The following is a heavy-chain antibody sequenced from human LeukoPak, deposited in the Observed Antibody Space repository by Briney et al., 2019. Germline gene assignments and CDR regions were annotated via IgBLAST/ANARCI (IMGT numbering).Heavy chain of an antibody. Sequence: PSETLSLTCTVSGGSISSYYWSWIRQPPGKGLEWIGYIYYSGSTNYNPSLKSRVTISVDTSKNQFSLKLSSVTAADTAVYYCARGGRRYYDSSGYYRWYFDLWGRGTLVTVSS. CDR2: IYYSGST. J-gene: IGHJ2*01. V-gene: IGHV4-59*01. CDR3: ARGGRRYYDSSGYYRWYFDL. D-gene: IGHD3-22*01. CDR1: GGSISSYY.